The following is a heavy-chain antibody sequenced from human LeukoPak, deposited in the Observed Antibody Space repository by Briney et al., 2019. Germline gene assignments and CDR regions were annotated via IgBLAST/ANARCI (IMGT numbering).Heavy chain of an antibody. Sequence: ASVKVSCKASGYTFTCYYIHWVRQAPGQGLEWMGIINPSGGSTTYAQKFQGRVTMTRDMSTSTVYMELSSLRSEDTAVYYCARGGGVAGTVDYWGQGTLVTVSS. CDR2: INPSGGST. D-gene: IGHD6-19*01. J-gene: IGHJ4*02. V-gene: IGHV1-46*01. CDR3: ARGGGVAGTVDY. CDR1: GYTFTCYY.